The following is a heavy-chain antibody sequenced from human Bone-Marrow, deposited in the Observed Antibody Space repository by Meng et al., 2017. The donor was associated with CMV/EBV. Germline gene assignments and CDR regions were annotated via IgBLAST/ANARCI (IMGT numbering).Heavy chain of an antibody. D-gene: IGHD6-25*01. CDR1: GYTFTSYY. V-gene: IGHV1-2*02. J-gene: IGHJ6*02. CDR3: SSQRGSKYYYFGIDV. Sequence: ASVNVSCKASGYTFTSYYMHWVRQAPGQGLEWMGWSNPNSGGTNYAQKFQDRVTMTRDTSSSTAYMELSRLRSDDTAVYYCSSQRGSKYYYFGIDVWGQGTTVTVSS. CDR2: SNPNSGGT.